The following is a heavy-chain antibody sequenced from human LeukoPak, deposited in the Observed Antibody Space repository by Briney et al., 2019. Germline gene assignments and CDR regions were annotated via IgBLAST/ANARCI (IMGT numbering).Heavy chain of an antibody. D-gene: IGHD1-1*01. CDR3: AGQTSSWYFDY. V-gene: IGHV4-39*01. CDR1: GGSISSSSYY. CDR2: IYYSGST. Sequence: SETLSLTCTVSGGSISSSSYYLGWIRQPPGKGLEWIGSIYYSGSTYYNPSLKSRVTISVDTSKNQFSLKLSSVTAADTAVYYCAGQTSSWYFDYWGQGTLVTVSS. J-gene: IGHJ4*02.